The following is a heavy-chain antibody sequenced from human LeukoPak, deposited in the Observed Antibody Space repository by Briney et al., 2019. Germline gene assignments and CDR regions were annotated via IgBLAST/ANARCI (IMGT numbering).Heavy chain of an antibody. J-gene: IGHJ4*02. CDR3: AREVNYYDSSGYAFDY. CDR1: GGTFSSYA. D-gene: IGHD3-22*01. V-gene: IGHV1-69*13. Sequence: SVNVSCKASGGTFSSYAISWVRQAPGQGLEWMGGIIPIFGTANYAQKFQGRVTITADESTSTAYMELSSLRSEDTAVYYCAREVNYYDSSGYAFDYWGQGTLVTVSS. CDR2: IIPIFGTA.